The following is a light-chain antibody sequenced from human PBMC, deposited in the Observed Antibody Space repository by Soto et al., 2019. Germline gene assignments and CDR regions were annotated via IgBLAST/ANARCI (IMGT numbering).Light chain of an antibody. J-gene: IGKJ5*01. CDR2: GAS. CDR1: HPISNY. V-gene: IGKV1-39*01. Sequence: DIPMTQSPSSLSASVGDRVTITCRASHPISNYLNWYQHRPGKAPKLLIYGASTLQSGVPSRFSGSESWTDFTLTITSLQPEDCATYYCQQTYATPITFGQGTRLEIK. CDR3: QQTYATPIT.